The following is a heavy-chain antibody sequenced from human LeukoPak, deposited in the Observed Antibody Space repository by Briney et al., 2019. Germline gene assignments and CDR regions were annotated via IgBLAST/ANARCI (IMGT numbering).Heavy chain of an antibody. D-gene: IGHD2-2*02. V-gene: IGHV3-11*01. Sequence: GGSLRLSCAASGFTFSDYYMSWIRQAPGKGLEWVSYISSSGSTIYYADSVKGRFTISRDNAKNSLYLQMNSLRAEDTAVYYCAKLSVVVPAALRHYFDYWGQGTLVTVSS. CDR3: AKLSVVVPAALRHYFDY. J-gene: IGHJ4*02. CDR1: GFTFSDYY. CDR2: ISSSGSTI.